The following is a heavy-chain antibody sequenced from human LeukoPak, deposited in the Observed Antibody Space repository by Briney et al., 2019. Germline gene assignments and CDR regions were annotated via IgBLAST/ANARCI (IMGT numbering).Heavy chain of an antibody. J-gene: IGHJ4*02. Sequence: SETLSLTCAVSGGSISSYYWSWIRQPAGKGLEWIGRIYTSGSTNYNPSLKSRVTMSVDTSKNQFSLKLSSVTAADTAVYYCAREMMVRGVITEFDYWGQGTLVTVSS. CDR3: AREMMVRGVITEFDY. CDR1: GGSISSYY. CDR2: IYTSGST. D-gene: IGHD3-10*01. V-gene: IGHV4-4*07.